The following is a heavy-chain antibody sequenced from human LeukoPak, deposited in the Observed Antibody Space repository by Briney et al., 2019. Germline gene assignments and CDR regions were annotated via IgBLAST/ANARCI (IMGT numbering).Heavy chain of an antibody. CDR2: IYYSGST. J-gene: IGHJ5*02. D-gene: IGHD6-13*01. CDR1: GGSISSSSYY. V-gene: IGHV4-39*02. CDR3: ARERAAATFDP. Sequence: PSETLSLTCTVSGGSISSSSYYWGWIRQPPGKGLEWIGSIYYSGSTYYNPSLKSRVTISVDTSKNQFSLKLSSVTAADTAVYYCARERAAATFDPWGQGTLVTVSS.